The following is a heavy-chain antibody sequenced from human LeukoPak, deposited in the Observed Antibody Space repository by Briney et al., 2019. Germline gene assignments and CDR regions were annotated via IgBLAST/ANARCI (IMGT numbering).Heavy chain of an antibody. V-gene: IGHV3-23*01. D-gene: IGHD3-10*01. Sequence: GGSLRLSCVASGFTFSNYAMSWVRQAPGKGLEWVSSISDGGGGTYYADSVKGRFTISRDNSKNTLYLLMNSLRAEDTAIYYCANRGKYYFDYWGQGTPVTVSS. CDR2: ISDGGGGT. CDR1: GFTFSNYA. CDR3: ANRGKYYFDY. J-gene: IGHJ4*02.